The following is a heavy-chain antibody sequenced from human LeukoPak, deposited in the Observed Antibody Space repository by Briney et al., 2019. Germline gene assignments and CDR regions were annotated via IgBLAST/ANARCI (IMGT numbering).Heavy chain of an antibody. D-gene: IGHD4-17*01. J-gene: IGHJ4*02. CDR3: ARGGDYAVY. Sequence: ASETLSLTCNVSGGSISSSSHYWGWIRQPPGKDLEWIGSIYSSGSTYYNPSLKSRVTISVDTSKNQFSLKLSSVTAADTAVYYCARGGDYAVYWGQGTLVTVSS. CDR1: GGSISSSSHY. CDR2: IYSSGST. V-gene: IGHV4-39*07.